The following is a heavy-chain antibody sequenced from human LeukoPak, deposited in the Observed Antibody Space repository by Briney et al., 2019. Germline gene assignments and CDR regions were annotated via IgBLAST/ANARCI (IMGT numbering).Heavy chain of an antibody. CDR1: GASISSYY. Sequence: PSETLSLTCTVSGASISSYYWSWIRQPPGKGLEWIGYIYYSGSTNYNPSLKSRVTISVDTSKNQFSLKLSSVTAADTAVYYCARAGAYCGGDCFKPFDYWGQGTLVTVSS. V-gene: IGHV4-59*01. D-gene: IGHD2-21*02. CDR3: ARAGAYCGGDCFKPFDY. CDR2: IYYSGST. J-gene: IGHJ4*02.